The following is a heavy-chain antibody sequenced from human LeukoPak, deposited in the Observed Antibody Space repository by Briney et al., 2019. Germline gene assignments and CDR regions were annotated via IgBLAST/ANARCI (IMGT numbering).Heavy chain of an antibody. V-gene: IGHV1-69*05. CDR3: ARGRRPKYSYYYMDV. J-gene: IGHJ6*03. CDR1: GGTFSSYA. D-gene: IGHD6-25*01. Sequence: ASVKVSCKASGGTFSSYAISWVRQAPGQGLEWMGGIIPIFGTANYAQKFQGRVTITTDESTSTAFMELSSLRSEDTAVYYCARGRRPKYSYYYMDVWAKGTTVTVPS. CDR2: IIPIFGTA.